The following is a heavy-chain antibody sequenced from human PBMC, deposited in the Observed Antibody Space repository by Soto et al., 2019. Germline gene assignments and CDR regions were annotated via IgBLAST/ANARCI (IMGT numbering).Heavy chain of an antibody. CDR2: ISAYNGNT. V-gene: IGHV1-18*04. CDR1: GYTFTSYG. CDR3: ARDRSGSSGYYGMDV. Sequence: ASVKVSCKASGYTFTSYGISWVRQAPGQGLEWMGWISAYNGNTNYAQKLQGRVTMTTDTSTSTAYMELRSLRSDDTAVDYGARDRSGSSGYYGMDVWGQGTTVTVSS. J-gene: IGHJ6*02. D-gene: IGHD3-10*01.